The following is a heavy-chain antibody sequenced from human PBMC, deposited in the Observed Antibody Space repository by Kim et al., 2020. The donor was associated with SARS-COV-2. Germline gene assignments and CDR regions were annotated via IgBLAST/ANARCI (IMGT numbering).Heavy chain of an antibody. Sequence: SETLSLTCTVSGGSVSSGSYYWSWIRQPPGKGLEWIGYIYYSGSTNYNPSLKSRVTISVDTSKNQFSLKLSSVTAADTAVYYCARGEGGIVPPRYYYGMDVWGQGTTVTVSS. J-gene: IGHJ6*02. CDR3: ARGEGGIVPPRYYYGMDV. CDR1: GGSVSSGSYY. V-gene: IGHV4-61*01. CDR2: IYYSGST. D-gene: IGHD1-26*01.